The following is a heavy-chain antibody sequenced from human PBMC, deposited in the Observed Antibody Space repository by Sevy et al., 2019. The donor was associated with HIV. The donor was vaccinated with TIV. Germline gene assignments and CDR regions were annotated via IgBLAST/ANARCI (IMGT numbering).Heavy chain of an antibody. J-gene: IGHJ1*01. CDR1: GFTFSDYY. D-gene: IGHD2-15*01. Sequence: GGSLRLSCAASGFTFSDYYMSWIRQAPGRGLEWIAYISIAGDIVYYAAPVKGRFTISRDNAKKSLYLQLISTRAEDTAVYYCARAAADCSGGTCYSAASNQYFQHWGQGTLVTVSS. V-gene: IGHV3-11*01. CDR3: ARAAADCSGGTCYSAASNQYFQH. CDR2: ISIAGDIV.